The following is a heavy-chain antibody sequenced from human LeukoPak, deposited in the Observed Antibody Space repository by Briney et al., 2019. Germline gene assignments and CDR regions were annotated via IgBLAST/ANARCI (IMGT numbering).Heavy chain of an antibody. CDR2: IYYGGST. CDR3: ARTATYYYDSSGYYYGEGFDY. D-gene: IGHD3-22*01. J-gene: IGHJ4*02. Sequence: NPSETLSLTCTVSGGSISSYYWSWIRQPPGKGLEWIGYIYYGGSTNYNPSLKSRVTISVDTSKNQFSLKLSSVTAADTVVYYCARTATYYYDSSGYYYGEGFDYWGQGTLVTVSS. V-gene: IGHV4-59*01. CDR1: GGSISSYY.